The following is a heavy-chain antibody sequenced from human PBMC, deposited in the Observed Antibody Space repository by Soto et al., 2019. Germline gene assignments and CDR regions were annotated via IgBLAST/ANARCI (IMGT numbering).Heavy chain of an antibody. CDR3: ARVVVPAAIDYYYYGMDV. CDR2: IWYDGSNK. V-gene: IGHV3-33*01. J-gene: IGHJ6*02. CDR1: GFTFSSYG. Sequence: GGSLRLSCAASGFTFSSYGMHWVRQAPGKGLEWVAVIWYDGSNKYYADSVKGRFTISRDNSKNTLYLQMNSLRAEDTAVYYCARVVVPAAIDYYYYGMDVWGQGTTVTVSS. D-gene: IGHD2-2*01.